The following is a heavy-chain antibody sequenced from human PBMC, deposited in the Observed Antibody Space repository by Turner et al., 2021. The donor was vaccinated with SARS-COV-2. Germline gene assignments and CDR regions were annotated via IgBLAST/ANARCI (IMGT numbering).Heavy chain of an antibody. V-gene: IGHV1-24*01. J-gene: IGHJ4*02. D-gene: IGHD2-21*02. Sequence: QVQLVPVWAGGKKPGALVKGPCKVSGYTLTELSMHWVRQAPGKGFEWMVGFDPEDAETIYAEKFQGRVTMTEDTSTDTAYMELSSLRSEDTAVYYCATGYAYCGGDCSIDYWGQGTLVTVSS. CDR3: ATGYAYCGGDCSIDY. CDR1: GYTLTELS. CDR2: FDPEDAET.